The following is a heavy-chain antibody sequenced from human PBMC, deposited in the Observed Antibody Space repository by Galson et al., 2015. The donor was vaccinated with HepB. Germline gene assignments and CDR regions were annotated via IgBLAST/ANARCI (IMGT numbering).Heavy chain of an antibody. CDR3: AVIYPPYYYGMDV. CDR1: GYTFTSYD. CDR2: MNPNIGNT. D-gene: IGHD2/OR15-2a*01. Sequence: SVKVSCKASGYTFTSYDINWVRQATGQGLEWMGWMNPNIGNTGYAQKLQGRVTMTRNTSISTAYMELSSLRSEDTAVYYCAVIYPPYYYGMDVLGQGTTVTVSS. V-gene: IGHV1-8*01. J-gene: IGHJ6*02.